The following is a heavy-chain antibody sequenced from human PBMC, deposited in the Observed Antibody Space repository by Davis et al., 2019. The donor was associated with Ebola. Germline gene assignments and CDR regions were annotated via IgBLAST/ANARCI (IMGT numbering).Heavy chain of an antibody. D-gene: IGHD2-2*01. V-gene: IGHV4-34*01. CDR3: ASPHQIRGKDYFDR. Sequence: PSETLSLTCAVYGKSFRDYYWSWIRQPPGKGLEWIGEINHRGRTYYNPSLKSRVTISIDTSRNYFSLRLTSVTAADTAVYYCASPHQIRGKDYFDRWGQGTLVTVSS. J-gene: IGHJ4*02. CDR1: GKSFRDYY. CDR2: INHRGRT.